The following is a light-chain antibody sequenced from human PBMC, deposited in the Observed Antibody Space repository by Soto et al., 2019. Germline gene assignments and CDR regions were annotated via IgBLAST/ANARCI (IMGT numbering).Light chain of an antibody. V-gene: IGLV2-14*01. CDR3: SSYTTSSTPVV. Sequence: QSVLTQPASVSGSPGQSITISCTGTSSDVGSYNYVSWYQQYPGKAPKLMIYDVSNRPSGVSYRFSGSTSGNTASLTISGLQAEDEADYYCSSYTTSSTPVVFGGGTQLTVL. CDR2: DVS. J-gene: IGLJ2*01. CDR1: SSDVGSYNY.